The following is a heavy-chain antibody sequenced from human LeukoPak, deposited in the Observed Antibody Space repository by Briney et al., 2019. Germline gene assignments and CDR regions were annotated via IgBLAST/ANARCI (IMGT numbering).Heavy chain of an antibody. Sequence: ASVKVSCKASGYTFTTYYMHWVRQAPGQGLEWMGIINPSGGSTSYAQKFQGRVTMTRDMSTSTVYMELSSLRSEDTAVYYCARVGKWLVGAFDIWGQGTMVTVSS. J-gene: IGHJ3*02. CDR2: INPSGGST. CDR1: GYTFTTYY. V-gene: IGHV1-46*01. D-gene: IGHD6-19*01. CDR3: ARVGKWLVGAFDI.